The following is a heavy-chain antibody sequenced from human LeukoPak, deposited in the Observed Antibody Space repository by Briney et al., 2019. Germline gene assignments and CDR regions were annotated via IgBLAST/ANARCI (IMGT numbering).Heavy chain of an antibody. Sequence: SETLSLTCIVSGGSISSSIYYWAWVRQPPGKGLEWIGTVFYNGATQYSPSLRSRVTISIDTSTNQFSLKLSSVTAADTAVYYCARLGYVWGSYRTPLDYWGQGTLVTVSS. CDR1: GGSISSSIYY. D-gene: IGHD3-16*02. V-gene: IGHV4-39*07. CDR2: VFYNGAT. CDR3: ARLGYVWGSYRTPLDY. J-gene: IGHJ4*02.